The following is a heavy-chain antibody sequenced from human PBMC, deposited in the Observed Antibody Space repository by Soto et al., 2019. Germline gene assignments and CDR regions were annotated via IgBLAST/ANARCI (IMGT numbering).Heavy chain of an antibody. J-gene: IGHJ5*02. D-gene: IGHD6-6*01. CDR3: AKDLTRQLAYWLDP. Sequence: QVQLVQSGAAVKKPGASVTVSCKASGFSFTGYYLHWLRQAPGQGLEWMGWINAHSGGTEYAQKFQGRVTLTRDTSIATAYLTLTSLTSDDTALYYCAKDLTRQLAYWLDPWGQGTQVTVSS. V-gene: IGHV1-2*02. CDR1: GFSFTGYY. CDR2: INAHSGGT.